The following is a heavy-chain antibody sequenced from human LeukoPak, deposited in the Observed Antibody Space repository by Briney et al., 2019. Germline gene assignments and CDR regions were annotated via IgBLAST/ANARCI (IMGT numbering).Heavy chain of an antibody. CDR2: INHSGST. V-gene: IGHV4-34*01. D-gene: IGHD6-25*01. CDR3: ARRSPQRPYNWFDP. Sequence: PSETLSLTCAVYGGSFSGYYWSWIRQPPGKGLEWIGEINHSGSTNYNPSLKGRVTISVDTSKNQFSLKLSSVTAADTAVYYCARRSPQRPYNWFDPWGQGTLVTVSS. J-gene: IGHJ5*02. CDR1: GGSFSGYY.